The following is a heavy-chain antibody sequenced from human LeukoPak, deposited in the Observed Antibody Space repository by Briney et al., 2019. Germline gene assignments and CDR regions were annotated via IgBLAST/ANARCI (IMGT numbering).Heavy chain of an antibody. J-gene: IGHJ5*02. V-gene: IGHV3-11*01. D-gene: IGHD6-13*01. CDR1: GFTFSDYY. CDR2: ITSSGSPI. Sequence: GGSLRLSCAVSGFTFSDYYMTWIRQAPGKGLEWLSYITSSGSPIYYADSVRGRFTISRDNAKSSLFLQMNSLRAEDTAVYYCARDAAPGFSTRKGLDPWGQGTLVTVSS. CDR3: ARDAAPGFSTRKGLDP.